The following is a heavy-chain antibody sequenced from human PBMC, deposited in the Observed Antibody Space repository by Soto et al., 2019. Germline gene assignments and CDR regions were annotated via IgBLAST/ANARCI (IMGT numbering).Heavy chain of an antibody. Sequence: WSXLRXPAGKGLEWIGHMHTSGSTIYNPSLKSRVTMSVDTSKNQFYLKLRSVTAADTAVYYCAREGAYSYAYDFDYWGQGALVTVSS. D-gene: IGHD5-18*01. V-gene: IGHV4-4*07. CDR3: AREGAYSYAYDFDY. CDR2: MHTSGST. J-gene: IGHJ4*02.